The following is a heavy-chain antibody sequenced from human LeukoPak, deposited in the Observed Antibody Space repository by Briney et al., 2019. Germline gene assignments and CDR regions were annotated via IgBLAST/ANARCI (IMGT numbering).Heavy chain of an antibody. Sequence: GGSLRLSCAASGFTFEKHLMNWVRQAPGKGLEWVSSISSSSYIYYADSVKGRFTISRDNAKNSLYLQMNGLRAEDTAVYYCARAATEYWGQGTLVTVSS. CDR3: ARAATEY. CDR2: ISSSSYI. CDR1: GFTFEKHL. V-gene: IGHV3-69-1*01. J-gene: IGHJ4*02.